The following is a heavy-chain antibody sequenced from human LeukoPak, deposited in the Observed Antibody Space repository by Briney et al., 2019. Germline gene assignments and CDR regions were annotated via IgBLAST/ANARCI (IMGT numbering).Heavy chain of an antibody. V-gene: IGHV3-74*01. CDR3: RHGNSSGDD. J-gene: IGHJ4*02. CDR1: GFTLSTSW. CDR2: INVDGSRT. Sequence: GGSLRLSCIASGFTLSTSWMNWVRQPPGKGLVWVSRINVDGSRTVYADSVKGRFTISRDNAKNALYLQMNSLRAEDTAVYYCRHGNSSGDDWGQGTLLTVS. D-gene: IGHD6-6*01.